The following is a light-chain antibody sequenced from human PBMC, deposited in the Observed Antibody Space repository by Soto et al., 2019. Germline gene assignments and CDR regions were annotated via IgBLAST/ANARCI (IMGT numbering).Light chain of an antibody. CDR1: QSISSW. CDR2: KAS. CDR3: QQYNSQWT. V-gene: IGKV1-5*03. Sequence: DIQMTQSPSTLSASVGDRVTITCRASQSISSWLAWYQQKPGRAPKLLIYKASSLESGVPSRFSGSGSGTEFTLTISSLQPDDFATYYCQQYNSQWTLGQGTKVDI. J-gene: IGKJ1*01.